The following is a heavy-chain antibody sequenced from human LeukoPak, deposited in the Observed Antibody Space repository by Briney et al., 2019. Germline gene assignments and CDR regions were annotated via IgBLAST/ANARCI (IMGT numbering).Heavy chain of an antibody. J-gene: IGHJ4*02. CDR1: GGSFSGYY. Sequence: SETLSLTCAVYGGSFSGYYWSWIRQPPGKGLEWIGEINHSGSTNYNPSLKSRVTISVDTSKNQFSLKLSSVTAADTAVYYCASSRGYYYDSSGYRYWGQGTLVTVSS. CDR3: ASSRGYYYDSSGYRY. V-gene: IGHV4-34*01. CDR2: INHSGST. D-gene: IGHD3-22*01.